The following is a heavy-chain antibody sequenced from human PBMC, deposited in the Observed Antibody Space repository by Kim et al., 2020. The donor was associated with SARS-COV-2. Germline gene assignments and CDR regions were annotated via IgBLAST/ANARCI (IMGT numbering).Heavy chain of an antibody. CDR3: ARGGHELSGYVPIDY. D-gene: IGHD5-18*01. J-gene: IGHJ4*02. CDR1: GGTFSSYA. CDR2: IIPIFGTA. V-gene: IGHV1-69*13. Sequence: SVKVSCKASGGTFSSYAISWVRQAPGQGLEWMGGIIPIFGTANYAQKFQGRVTITADESTSTAYMELSSLRSEDTAVYYCARGGHELSGYVPIDYWGQGTLVTVSS.